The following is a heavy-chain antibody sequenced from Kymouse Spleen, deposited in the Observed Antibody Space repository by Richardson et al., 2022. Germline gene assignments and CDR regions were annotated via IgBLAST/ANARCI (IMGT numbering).Heavy chain of an antibody. CDR2: INHSGST. CDR1: GGSFSGYY. V-gene: IGHV4-34*01. CDR3: ARGWGITGTTYFDY. D-gene: IGHD1-7*01. Sequence: QVQLQQWGAGLLKPSETLSLTCAVYGGSFSGYYWSWIRQPPGKGLEWIGEINHSGSTNYNPSLKSRVTISVDTSKNQFSLKLSSVTAADTAVYYCARGWGITGTTYFDYWGQGTLVTVSS. J-gene: IGHJ4*02.